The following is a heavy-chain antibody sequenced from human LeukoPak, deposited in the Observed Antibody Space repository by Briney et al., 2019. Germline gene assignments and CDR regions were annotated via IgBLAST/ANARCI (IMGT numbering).Heavy chain of an antibody. Sequence: SETLSLTCTVSGGSISSYYWSWIRQPPGKGLEWIRYIYYSGSTNYNPSLKSRVTISVDTSKNQFSLKLSSVTAADTAVYYCARSSLYGRSWSPLNYWGQGTLVTVSS. V-gene: IGHV4-59*01. CDR2: IYYSGST. CDR1: GGSISSYY. CDR3: ARSSLYGRSWSPLNY. J-gene: IGHJ4*02. D-gene: IGHD6-13*01.